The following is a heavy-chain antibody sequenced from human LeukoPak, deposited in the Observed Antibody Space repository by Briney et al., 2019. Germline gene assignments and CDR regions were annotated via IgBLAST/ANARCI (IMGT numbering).Heavy chain of an antibody. J-gene: IGHJ6*02. CDR1: GGSISSYY. D-gene: IGHD6-19*01. Sequence: SETLSLTCTVSGGSISSYYWSWIRQPPGKGLEWIGYIYYSGSTNYNPSLKSRVTISVDTSKNQFSLKLSSVTAAETAVYYCARYRSGWQRYYYYGMDVWGQGTTVTVSS. CDR3: ARYRSGWQRYYYYGMDV. V-gene: IGHV4-59*01. CDR2: IYYSGST.